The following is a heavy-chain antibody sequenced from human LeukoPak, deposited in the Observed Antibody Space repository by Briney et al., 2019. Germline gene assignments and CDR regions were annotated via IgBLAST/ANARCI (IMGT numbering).Heavy chain of an antibody. V-gene: IGHV3-9*01. CDR2: ISWNSGTK. D-gene: IGHD5-18*01. CDR3: AKAQTGYSYGYYFDS. CDR1: GFSFDDYA. J-gene: IGHJ4*02. Sequence: GGSLRLSCAVSGFSFDDYAMHWVRQVPGKGLEWVSGISWNSGTKDYVASVKGRFTISRDNAKNSLYLQMNSLRPEDTALYSCAKAQTGYSYGYYFDSWGQGSLVTVSS.